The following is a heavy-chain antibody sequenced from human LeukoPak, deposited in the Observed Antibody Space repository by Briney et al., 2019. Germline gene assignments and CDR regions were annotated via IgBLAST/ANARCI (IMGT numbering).Heavy chain of an antibody. CDR1: GFTFSSYA. CDR2: ISGSGGST. D-gene: IGHD7-27*01. J-gene: IGHJ4*02. CDR3: TKGVLGRTQSVSAGFDY. Sequence: GGSLRLSCAASGFTFSSYAMSWVRQAPGKGLEWVSAISGSGGSTYYADSVKGRFTISRDNSKNTLYLQMNSLRAEDTAVYYCTKGVLGRTQSVSAGFDYWGQGTLVTVSS. V-gene: IGHV3-23*01.